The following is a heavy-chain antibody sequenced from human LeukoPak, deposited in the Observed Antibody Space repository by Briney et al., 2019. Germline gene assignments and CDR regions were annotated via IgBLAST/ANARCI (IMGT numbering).Heavy chain of an antibody. J-gene: IGHJ5*02. D-gene: IGHD6-13*01. CDR2: INPNSGGT. V-gene: IGHV1-2*02. Sequence: ASVKVSCKASGYTFTGYYMHWVRQAPGQGLEWMGWINPNSGGTNYAQKFQGRVTMTRDTSISTAYMELSRLRSDDTAVYYCAPGISQQLVHSWFDPWGQGTLVTVSS. CDR1: GYTFTGYY. CDR3: APGISQQLVHSWFDP.